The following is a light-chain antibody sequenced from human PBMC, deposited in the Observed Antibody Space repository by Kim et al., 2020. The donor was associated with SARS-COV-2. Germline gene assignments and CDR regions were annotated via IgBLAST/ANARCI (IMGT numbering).Light chain of an antibody. Sequence: SYELTQPPSVSVSPGQTANITCSGDKLGDKYACWYQQKPGQSPVMVIYQDSKRPSGIPERFSGSNSGNTATLTIRGTQAMDEADYYCQAWDSSTFGGGT. CDR2: QDS. J-gene: IGLJ2*01. CDR3: QAWDSST. V-gene: IGLV3-1*01. CDR1: KLGDKY.